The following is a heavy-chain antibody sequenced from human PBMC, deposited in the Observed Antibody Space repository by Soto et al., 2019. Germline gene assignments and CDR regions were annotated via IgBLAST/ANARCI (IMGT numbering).Heavy chain of an antibody. D-gene: IGHD6-19*01. CDR3: ARDVRYSSGWFPIDY. Sequence: ASVKVSCKASGYTFTSYGISWVRQAPGQGLEWMGWISAYNGNTNYAQKRQGRATMTTDTSTSTAYMELRSLRSDDTAVYYCARDVRYSSGWFPIDYWGQGTLVTVSS. CDR2: ISAYNGNT. J-gene: IGHJ4*02. CDR1: GYTFTSYG. V-gene: IGHV1-18*01.